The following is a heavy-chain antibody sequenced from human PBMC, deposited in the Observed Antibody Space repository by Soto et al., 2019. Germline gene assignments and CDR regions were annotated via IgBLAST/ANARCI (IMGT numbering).Heavy chain of an antibody. CDR3: AIARAGKWHPFNY. CDR1: GFFFRDFG. Sequence: GGSLRLSCVASGFFFRDFGMHWVRQAPGKGLEWVSVIWYDGSNTYQGESVKGRFTMSRDISKNTLYLQMGSLRPEDTAVYYRAIARAGKWHPFNYGGQGTLVTVSS. V-gene: IGHV3-33*01. CDR2: IWYDGSNT. J-gene: IGHJ4*02. D-gene: IGHD6-19*01.